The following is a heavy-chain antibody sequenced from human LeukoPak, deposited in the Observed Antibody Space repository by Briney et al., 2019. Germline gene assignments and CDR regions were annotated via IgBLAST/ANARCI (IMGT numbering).Heavy chain of an antibody. Sequence: SETLSLTCTVSGGSISSFYWSWIRQPPGKGLEWIGYIYHSGSTYYNPSLKSRVTISVDRSKNQFSLKLSSVTAADTAVYYCARDILATDAFDIWGQGTMVTVSS. D-gene: IGHD3-3*02. CDR2: IYHSGST. CDR1: GGSISSFY. V-gene: IGHV4-59*12. J-gene: IGHJ3*02. CDR3: ARDILATDAFDI.